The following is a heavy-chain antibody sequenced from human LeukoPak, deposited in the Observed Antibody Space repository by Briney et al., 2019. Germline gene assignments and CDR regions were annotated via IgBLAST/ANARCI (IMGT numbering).Heavy chain of an antibody. CDR2: IIPIFGTA. J-gene: IGHJ3*02. Sequence: ASVKVSCKASGGTFSSYAISWVRQAPGQGLEWMGGIIPIFGTANYAQKFQGRVTITADESTSTAYMELSSLRSEDTAVYYCARDCYYGSGSYYNRDDAFDIWGQGTMVTVSS. CDR3: ARDCYYGSGSYYNRDDAFDI. V-gene: IGHV1-69*13. CDR1: GGTFSSYA. D-gene: IGHD3-10*01.